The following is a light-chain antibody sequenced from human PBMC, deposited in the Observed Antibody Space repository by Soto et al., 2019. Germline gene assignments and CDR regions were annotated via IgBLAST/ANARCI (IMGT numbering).Light chain of an antibody. CDR1: QSVSSS. CDR2: VAS. Sequence: ERVMTQSPASLSVSPGERDTLSCRASQSVSSSVAWYQHNPGQGTMLLIYVASPRATCIPTRCSGSGSGTEFTLTISSVPSQDFAVYHCQQYNQWPAWTYGQGTREDI. J-gene: IGKJ1*01. CDR3: QQYNQWPAWT. V-gene: IGKV3-15*01.